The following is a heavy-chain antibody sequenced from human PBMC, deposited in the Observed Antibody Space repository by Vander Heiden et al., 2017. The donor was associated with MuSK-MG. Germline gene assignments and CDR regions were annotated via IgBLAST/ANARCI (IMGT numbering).Heavy chain of an antibody. CDR2: INHSGST. J-gene: IGHJ4*01. Sequence: QVQLQQWGAGLLKPSETLSLTCAVYGGSFSGYYWSWIRQPPGKGLEWIGEINHSGSTNYNPSLKSRVTISVDTSKNQFSLKLSSVTAADTAVYYCARGHYSGYDYGWRLRTGGFDYWGDGRLVTLSS. CDR3: ARGHYSGYDYGWRLRTGGFDY. D-gene: IGHD5-12*01. V-gene: IGHV4-34*01. CDR1: GGSFSGYY.